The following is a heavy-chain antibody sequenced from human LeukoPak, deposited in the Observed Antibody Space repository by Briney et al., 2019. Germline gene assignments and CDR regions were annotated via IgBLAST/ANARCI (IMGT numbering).Heavy chain of an antibody. CDR3: ARTARLLDY. Sequence: GGSLRLSSVASGITFSDVYMTWIRQAPGRGPQWVSYIGPDGTDTVYADSVKGRFTISRDNAQKSLYLQMNNLRADDTAVYYCARTARLLDYWGQGTLVTVSS. CDR1: GITFSDVY. CDR2: IGPDGTDT. V-gene: IGHV3-11*01. J-gene: IGHJ4*02.